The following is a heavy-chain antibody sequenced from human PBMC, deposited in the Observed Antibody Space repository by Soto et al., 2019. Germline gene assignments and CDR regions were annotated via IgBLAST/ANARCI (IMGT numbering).Heavy chain of an antibody. J-gene: IGHJ4*02. V-gene: IGHV1-69*01. CDR1: GGVFSSYV. Sequence: QVQLVQSGAEVKKPGSSVKVSCKATGGVFSSYVTSWVRQAPGQGLEWMGGIIPLFGAANYAQKFQGRVTIIADESTNTAYMELSRLRTDDTAVYYCARGEHLYDGGGYYYGADYWGQGTLVTVSS. D-gene: IGHD3-3*01. CDR3: ARGEHLYDGGGYYYGADY. CDR2: IIPLFGAA.